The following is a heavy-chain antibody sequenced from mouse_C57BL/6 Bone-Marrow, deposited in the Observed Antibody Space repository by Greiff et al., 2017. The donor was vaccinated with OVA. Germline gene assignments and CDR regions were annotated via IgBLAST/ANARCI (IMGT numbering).Heavy chain of an antibody. CDR2: INPNNGGT. Sequence: EVQLQQSGPELVKPGASVKIPCKASGYTFTDYNMDWVKQSHGKSLEWIGDINPNNGGTIYNQKFKGKATLTVDKSSSTAYMELRSLTSEDTAVYYCARKVYSNNWYFDVWGTGTTVTVSS. V-gene: IGHV1-18*01. J-gene: IGHJ1*03. CDR3: ARKVYSNNWYFDV. CDR1: GYTFTDYN. D-gene: IGHD2-5*01.